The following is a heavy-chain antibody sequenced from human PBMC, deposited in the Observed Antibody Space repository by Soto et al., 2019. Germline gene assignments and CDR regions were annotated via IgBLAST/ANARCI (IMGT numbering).Heavy chain of an antibody. V-gene: IGHV1-18*01. CDR2: ISAYNGNI. CDR1: GYTFTNYG. Sequence: QVQLVQSGAEVKKPGASVKVSCKASGYTFTNYGISWVRQAPGQGLEWMGWISAYNGNINYAQKLQGRVTMTTDTSKSTAYMELRSLRSDDTAMYYCASSYCGGNCYSNFPLDYYYYGMDVWGQGTTVTVSS. J-gene: IGHJ6*02. CDR3: ASSYCGGNCYSNFPLDYYYYGMDV. D-gene: IGHD2-21*02.